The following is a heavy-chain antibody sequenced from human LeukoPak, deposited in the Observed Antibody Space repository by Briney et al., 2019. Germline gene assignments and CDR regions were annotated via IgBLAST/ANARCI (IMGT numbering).Heavy chain of an antibody. D-gene: IGHD3-3*01. J-gene: IGHJ6*02. CDR3: ARVRPPYDFWSGYAMDV. CDR2: INHSGST. V-gene: IGHV4-34*01. Sequence: PSETLSLTCTVSGGSISSYYWSWIRQPPGKGLEWIGEINHSGSTNYNPSLKGRVTISVDTSKNQFSLKLSSVTAADTAVYYCARVRPPYDFWSGYAMDVWGQGTTVTVSS. CDR1: GGSISSYY.